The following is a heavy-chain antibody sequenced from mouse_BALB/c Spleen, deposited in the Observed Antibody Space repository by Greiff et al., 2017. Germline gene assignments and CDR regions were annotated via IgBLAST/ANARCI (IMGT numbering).Heavy chain of an antibody. CDR2: ISSGGSYT. V-gene: IGHV5-6-4*01. J-gene: IGHJ3*01. D-gene: IGHD2-4*01. CDR1: GFTFSSYT. CDR3: TRDDYDGGAYAY. Sequence: EVQGVESGGGLVKPGGSLKLSCAASGFTFSSYTMSWVRQTPEKRLEWVATISSGGSYTYYPDSVKGRFTISRDNAKNTLYLQMSSLKSEDTAMYYCTRDDYDGGAYAYWGQGTLVTVSA.